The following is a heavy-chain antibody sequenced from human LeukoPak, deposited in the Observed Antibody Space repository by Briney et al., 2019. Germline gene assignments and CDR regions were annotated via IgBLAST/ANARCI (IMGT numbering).Heavy chain of an antibody. CDR1: GYTFSVNF. Sequence: ASVKVSCKASGYTFSVNFMHWVRQAPGQGLEWMGWINPYNGDTNYAQKFQGRVTLTRDTSISTAYMELRSLTSDETAVYYCARTRGSHISMAYLDYWGQGTLVTVSS. CDR3: ARTRGSHISMAYLDY. J-gene: IGHJ4*02. D-gene: IGHD2/OR15-2a*01. V-gene: IGHV1-2*02. CDR2: INPYNGDT.